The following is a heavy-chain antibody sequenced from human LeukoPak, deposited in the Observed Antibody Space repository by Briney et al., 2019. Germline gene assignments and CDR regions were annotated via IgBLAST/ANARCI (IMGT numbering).Heavy chain of an antibody. J-gene: IGHJ4*02. D-gene: IGHD3-22*01. CDR1: GGSFSGYY. V-gene: IGHV4-34*01. CDR3: ARAYYYDSSAAIDY. Sequence: EPSETLSLTCGAYGGSFSGYYWNWIRQPPGMGLEWIGEINHRGGTGYNPSLKSRVTMSVDTSKNVFSLKLTSVTAADTAVYYCARAYYYDSSAAIDYWGQGILVTVSS. CDR2: INHRGGT.